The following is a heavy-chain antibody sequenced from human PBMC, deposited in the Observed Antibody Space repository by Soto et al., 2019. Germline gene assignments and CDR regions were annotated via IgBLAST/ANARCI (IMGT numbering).Heavy chain of an antibody. J-gene: IGHJ4*02. CDR2: IWYDGSRQ. Sequence: QVQLVESGGGVVQPGRSLRLACAASGFTFSDYGMYWVRQAPGTGLEWVAMIWYDGSRQFYADSVKGRFTVSRDNSKNTLYLQMNSLRAEDTAVYYCARVVYGDYLNYFDYWGQGTVVTVSS. D-gene: IGHD4-17*01. V-gene: IGHV3-33*01. CDR1: GFTFSDYG. CDR3: ARVVYGDYLNYFDY.